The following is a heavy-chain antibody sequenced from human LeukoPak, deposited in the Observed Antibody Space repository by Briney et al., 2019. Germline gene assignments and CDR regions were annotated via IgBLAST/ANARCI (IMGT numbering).Heavy chain of an antibody. J-gene: IGHJ4*02. CDR2: INHSGST. D-gene: IGHD2-2*01. CDR3: ASGGRLGYCSSTSCYRNYKFGY. CDR1: GGSFSGYY. Sequence: PSETLSLTCAVYGGSFSGYYWSWIRQPPGKGLEWIGEINHSGSTNYNPSLKSRVTISVDTSKNQFSLKLSSVTAADTAVYYCASGGRLGYCSSTSCYRNYKFGYWGQGTLVTVSS. V-gene: IGHV4-34*01.